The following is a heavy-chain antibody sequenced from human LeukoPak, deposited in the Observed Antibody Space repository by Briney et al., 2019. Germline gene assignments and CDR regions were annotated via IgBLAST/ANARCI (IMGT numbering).Heavy chain of an antibody. CDR2: ISSSGSTI. Sequence: GGSLRLSCAASGFTFSSYEMNWVRRAPGKGLEWVSYISSSGSTIYYADSVKGRFTISRDNAKNSLYLQMNSLRAEDTAVYYCATSSYGGNFGLFDYWGQGILVTVSS. J-gene: IGHJ4*02. CDR1: GFTFSSYE. V-gene: IGHV3-48*03. D-gene: IGHD4-23*01. CDR3: ATSSYGGNFGLFDY.